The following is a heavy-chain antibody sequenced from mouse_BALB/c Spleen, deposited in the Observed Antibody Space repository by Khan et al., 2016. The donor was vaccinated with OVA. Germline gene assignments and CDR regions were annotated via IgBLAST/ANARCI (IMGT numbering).Heavy chain of an antibody. CDR1: GFNIKDYY. CDR3: ARSGYSAWFAY. CDR2: IDPANGNT. V-gene: IGHV14-1*02. J-gene: IGHJ3*01. Sequence: VQLQQSGAELVRPGALVKMSCKASGFNIKDYYIHWVKQRPEQGLEWIGWIDPANGNTIYDPKFQGKASITADTSSNTANLQLSSLASEDTAVDYCARSGYSAWFAYWGQGTLVTVSA.